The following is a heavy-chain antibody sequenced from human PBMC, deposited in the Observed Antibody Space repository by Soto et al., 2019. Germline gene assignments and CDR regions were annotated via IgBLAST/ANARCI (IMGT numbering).Heavy chain of an antibody. CDR3: ARDGPDCSSTSCYAPAGRTAFDP. CDR2: IYHSGST. Sequence: QVQLQESGPGLVKPSGTLSLTCAVSGGSISSSNWWSWVRQPPGKWLGWMGEIYHSGSTNYNPSLKVRVTISVDKSKTQFSLKLSSVTAADTAVYYCARDGPDCSSTSCYAPAGRTAFDPWGQGTLVTVSS. J-gene: IGHJ5*02. D-gene: IGHD2-2*01. V-gene: IGHV4-4*02. CDR1: GGSISSSNW.